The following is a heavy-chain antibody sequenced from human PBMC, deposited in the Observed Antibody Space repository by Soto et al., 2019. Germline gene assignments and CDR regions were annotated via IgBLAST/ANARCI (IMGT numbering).Heavy chain of an antibody. V-gene: IGHV1-69*04. CDR2: IIPVLGIA. J-gene: IGHJ6*02. Sequence: GASVKVSCKASGGTFSTYTITWLRQAPGQGPEWMGRIIPVLGIANYAQKFQGRITITADKSTSTAYMELSSLRSEDTAVYYCARDRGMGDYYYYGMDVWGQGTTVTVSS. CDR3: ARDRGMGDYYYYGMDV. CDR1: GGTFSTYT. D-gene: IGHD3-10*01.